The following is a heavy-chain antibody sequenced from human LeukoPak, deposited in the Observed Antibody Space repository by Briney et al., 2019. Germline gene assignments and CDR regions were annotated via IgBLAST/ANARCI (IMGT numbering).Heavy chain of an antibody. D-gene: IGHD3-22*01. J-gene: IGHJ6*03. Sequence: ASVKVSCKASGYTFTGYYMHWVRQAPGQGLEWMGRINPNSGGTNYAQKFQGRVTMIRDTSISTAYMELSRLRSDDTAVYYCARDRNYHESSGKKDYYYMDVWGKGTTVTVSS. CDR3: ARDRNYHESSGKKDYYYMDV. CDR1: GYTFTGYY. V-gene: IGHV1-2*06. CDR2: INPNSGGT.